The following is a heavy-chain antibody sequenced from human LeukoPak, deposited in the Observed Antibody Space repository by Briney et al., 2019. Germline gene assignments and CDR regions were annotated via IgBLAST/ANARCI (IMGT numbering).Heavy chain of an antibody. CDR3: ARTHDFWSGYYYMDV. CDR2: IYYSGST. J-gene: IGHJ6*03. V-gene: IGHV4-59*01. Sequence: SETLSLTCTVSGGSISSYYWSWIRQPPGTGLEWIGYIYYSGSTNYNPSLKSRVTISVDTSKNQFSLKLSSVTAADTAVYYCARTHDFWSGYYYMDVWGKGTTVTVSS. CDR1: GGSISSYY. D-gene: IGHD3-3*01.